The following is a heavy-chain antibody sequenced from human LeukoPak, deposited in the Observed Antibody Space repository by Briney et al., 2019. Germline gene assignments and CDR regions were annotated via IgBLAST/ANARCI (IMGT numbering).Heavy chain of an antibody. J-gene: IGHJ4*02. Sequence: GGSLRLSCAVSGLAFSSSWMDWVRQAPGKGLEWVASINPDGDKKYSADSVKGRFTISRDNAENSLYLQMNSLRVEDTAFYYCARDLAYSRLDYWGQGMLVTVSS. D-gene: IGHD5-18*01. V-gene: IGHV3-7*01. CDR1: GLAFSSSW. CDR3: ARDLAYSRLDY. CDR2: INPDGDKK.